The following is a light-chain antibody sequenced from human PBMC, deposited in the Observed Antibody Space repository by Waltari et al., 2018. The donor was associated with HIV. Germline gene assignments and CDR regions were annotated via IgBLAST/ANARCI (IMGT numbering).Light chain of an antibody. Sequence: SYVLIQSPSVSVAPGQTANITGGGKNNGSESVHWYQQEPGQAPRLVVYDDNDRPSGTPERFSGSDSGNTATLPISRVGAGYEADYSCQVWYGSNDRLYVFGRGTKLTVL. CDR1: NNGSES. V-gene: IGLV3-21*02. J-gene: IGLJ3*02. CDR3: QVWYGSNDRLYV. CDR2: DDN.